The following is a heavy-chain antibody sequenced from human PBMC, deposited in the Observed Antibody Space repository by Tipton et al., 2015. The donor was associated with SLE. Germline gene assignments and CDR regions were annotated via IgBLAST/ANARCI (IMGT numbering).Heavy chain of an antibody. D-gene: IGHD5-12*01. CDR3: GRLYRGYSGDYFDS. CDR2: IYPGDSDA. V-gene: IGHV5-51*03. J-gene: IGHJ4*02. CDR1: GYRFTRYS. Sequence: QLVQSGAKVKKPGESLKISCKGSGYRFTRYSIGWVRQMPGKGLEWMGIIYPGDSDARYSPSFQGRVTISADKSISTAYLQWSSLKASDTAIYYCGRLYRGYSGDYFDSWGQGTLVTVYS.